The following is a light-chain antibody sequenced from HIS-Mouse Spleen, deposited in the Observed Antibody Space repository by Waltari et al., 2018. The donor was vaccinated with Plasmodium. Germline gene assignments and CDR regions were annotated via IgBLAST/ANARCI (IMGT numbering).Light chain of an antibody. CDR2: AAS. V-gene: IGKV1-27*01. CDR3: QKYNSAPHT. J-gene: IGKJ2*01. Sequence: DIQMTQSPSSLSASVGDRVNTTCRASQGISNYLAWYQQKPGKVPKLLIYAASTLQSGVPARFSGSGSGTDFTLTISSLQPEDVATYYCQKYNSAPHTFGQGTKLEIK. CDR1: QGISNY.